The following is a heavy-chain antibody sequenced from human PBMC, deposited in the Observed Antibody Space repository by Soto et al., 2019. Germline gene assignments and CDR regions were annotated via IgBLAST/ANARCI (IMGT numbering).Heavy chain of an antibody. Sequence: GGSLRLSCAASGFTFSSYAMSWVRQAPGKGLEWVSAISGSGGRTYYADSVKGRFTISRDNSKNTLYLQMNSLRAEDTAVYYCAKEGERYYDFWSGPFDPWGQGTLVTVSS. CDR3: AKEGERYYDFWSGPFDP. CDR2: ISGSGGRT. CDR1: GFTFSSYA. D-gene: IGHD3-3*01. V-gene: IGHV3-23*01. J-gene: IGHJ5*02.